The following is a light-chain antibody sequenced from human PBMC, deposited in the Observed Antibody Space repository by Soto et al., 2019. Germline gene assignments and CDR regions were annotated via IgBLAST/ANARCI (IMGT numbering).Light chain of an antibody. CDR1: SSDVGSYNL. J-gene: IGLJ1*01. V-gene: IGLV2-23*02. Sequence: QSALTQPASVSGSPGQSITISCTGTSSDVGSYNLVSWYQQHPGKAPKLMIYEVSKRPSGVSNRFSGSKSGNTASLTISGLQVEDEADYYCCSYAGSSTFAVYVFGTGTKLTVL. CDR3: CSYAGSSTFAVYV. CDR2: EVS.